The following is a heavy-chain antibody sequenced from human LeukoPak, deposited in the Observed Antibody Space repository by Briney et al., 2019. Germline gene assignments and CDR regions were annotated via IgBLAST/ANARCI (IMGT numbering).Heavy chain of an antibody. Sequence: SETLSPICIVSGGSITSYYWSWIRQPPGKGLEWIGRIYTSGTTKYNPSLKSRVTISVDTSKNQFSLRLSSVTAADTAVYYCARGRGPDYDYYYMDVWGKGTTVTVSS. CDR2: IYTSGTT. J-gene: IGHJ6*03. CDR3: ARGRGPDYDYYYMDV. CDR1: GGSITSYY. V-gene: IGHV4-4*07.